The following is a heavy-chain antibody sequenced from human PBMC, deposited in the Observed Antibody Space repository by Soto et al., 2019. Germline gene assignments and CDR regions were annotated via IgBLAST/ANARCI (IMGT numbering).Heavy chain of an antibody. D-gene: IGHD4-17*01. CDR2: ISTSTGPI. CDR1: GFAFRSYR. V-gene: IGHV3-48*01. CDR3: VRDRAKKYPAVDYGDYTIDAFAI. Sequence: EVQLVESGGGLVQPGGSLRLSCVASGFAFRSYRMNWVRQAPGKGLEWVAYISTSTGPIYYADSVKGRFTIARDNAENSLFMQMNSMRAEDTALYYCVRDRAKKYPAVDYGDYTIDAFAIWGQGTMVTVSS. J-gene: IGHJ3*02.